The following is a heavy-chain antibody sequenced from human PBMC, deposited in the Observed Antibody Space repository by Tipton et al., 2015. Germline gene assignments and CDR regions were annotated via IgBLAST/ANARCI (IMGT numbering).Heavy chain of an antibody. J-gene: IGHJ4*02. CDR3: ARARGRHGGLFDS. V-gene: IGHV4-59*01. CDR2: ISHSGKT. CDR1: GGSISRYY. Sequence: TLSLTCTVSGGSISRYYWSWIRQPPGKGLEWIGAISHSGKTYSNPSLKSRVTISADTSKTQFSLKMSSVTASDTAVYYCARARGRHGGLFDSWGQGSLVTVSS. D-gene: IGHD4-23*01.